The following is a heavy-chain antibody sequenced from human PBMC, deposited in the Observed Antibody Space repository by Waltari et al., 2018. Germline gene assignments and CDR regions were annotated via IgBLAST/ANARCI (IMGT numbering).Heavy chain of an antibody. Sequence: QLQLQESGPGLVNPSETLSLTCTVPGVSISPSRYYGGWIRQPPGKGLDWIGSLHYGGSSYFNPSLKSRVTISVDTSKNQFSLKLTSVTAADTAVYYCATLPIPLELWYFDLWGRGTLVTVSS. J-gene: IGHJ2*01. D-gene: IGHD1-7*01. V-gene: IGHV4-39*01. CDR2: LHYGGSS. CDR3: ATLPIPLELWYFDL. CDR1: GVSISPSRYY.